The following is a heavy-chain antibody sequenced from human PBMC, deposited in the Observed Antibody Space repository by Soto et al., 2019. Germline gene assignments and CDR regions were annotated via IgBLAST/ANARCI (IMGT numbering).Heavy chain of an antibody. CDR3: ARGDRGGSGSPASYYYSGLDV. CDR1: GLNFNDYA. CDR2: VSTRGDIT. J-gene: IGHJ6*02. Sequence: EVQLLESGGDLVQPGGSLRLSCAASGLNFNDYAMTWVRQAPGKGLEWVSSVSTRGDITYYSDSAKGRFTISRDNSKNTLFLHMNSLRAEDTALYYCARGDRGGSGSPASYYYSGLDVWGQGTTVTVSS. V-gene: IGHV3-23*01. D-gene: IGHD3-10*01.